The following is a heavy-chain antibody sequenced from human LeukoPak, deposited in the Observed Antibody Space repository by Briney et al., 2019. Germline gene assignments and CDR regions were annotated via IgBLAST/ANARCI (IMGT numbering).Heavy chain of an antibody. V-gene: IGHV4-59*08. CDR1: GGSISGSY. CDR2: IYYTET. J-gene: IGHJ6*02. CDR3: ARTQGWGTVRTGYYYGMDV. Sequence: AETLSLTCTVSGGSISGSYWSWIRQPPGKGLEWIGYIYYTETYYNPSLKSRVTISIHSSKNQFSLKLRFVTAADTAVYYCARTQGWGTVRTGYYYGMDVWGQGTTVTVSS. D-gene: IGHD4-11*01.